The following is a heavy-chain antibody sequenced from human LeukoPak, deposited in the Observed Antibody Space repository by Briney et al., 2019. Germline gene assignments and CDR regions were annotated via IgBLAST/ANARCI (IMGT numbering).Heavy chain of an antibody. D-gene: IGHD6-13*01. Sequence: GGSLRLSCAASGFTFSRYAMNWVRQAPGKGLEWVSATSGSGSSTNYADSVKGRFTISRDNSKNTVYLQMNSLRAEDTAVYYCAKNKAAAGAFDIWGQGTMVTVSS. CDR2: TSGSGSST. CDR3: AKNKAAAGAFDI. V-gene: IGHV3-23*01. J-gene: IGHJ3*02. CDR1: GFTFSRYA.